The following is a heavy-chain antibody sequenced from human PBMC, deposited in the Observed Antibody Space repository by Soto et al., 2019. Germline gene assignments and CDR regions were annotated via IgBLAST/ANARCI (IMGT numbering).Heavy chain of an antibody. Sequence: QVQLVQSGAEVKKPGASVKVSCKASGYTFASDEINGVRQATGQGLEWMGWMNPNSGNTGYAQKFQGRVTMTRNTSISTAYMELSSLRSEDTAVYFCARERSAAGTGWFDPWGQGTLVTVSS. CDR3: ARERSAAGTGWFDP. D-gene: IGHD6-13*01. CDR1: GYTFASDE. CDR2: MNPNSGNT. V-gene: IGHV1-8*01. J-gene: IGHJ5*02.